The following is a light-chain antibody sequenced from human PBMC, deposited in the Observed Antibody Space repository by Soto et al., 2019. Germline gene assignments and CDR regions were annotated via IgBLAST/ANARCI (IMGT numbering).Light chain of an antibody. Sequence: LTQPASVSASPGQSITISCTGTSSDLGSYNLVSWYQQHPGKAPKLMIYEGSKRPSGVSYRFSGSKSGNTASLTISGLQTEDEADYYCCSYAGSSTFVFGTGTKVTVL. V-gene: IGLV2-23*01. CDR3: CSYAGSSTFV. CDR2: EGS. CDR1: SSDLGSYNL. J-gene: IGLJ1*01.